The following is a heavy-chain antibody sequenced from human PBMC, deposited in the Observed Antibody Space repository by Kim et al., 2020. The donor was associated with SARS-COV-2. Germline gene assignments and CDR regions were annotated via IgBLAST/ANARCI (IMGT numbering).Heavy chain of an antibody. CDR2: ISGSGGST. Sequence: GGSLRLSCAASGFTFSSYAMSWVRQAPGKGLEWVSAISGSGGSTYYADSVKGRFTISSDNSKNTLYLQMNSLRAEDTAVYYCAKGVSITIFGVVIIPVLPEYYVYYWGQGTLVTGSA. D-gene: IGHD3-3*01. CDR3: AKGVSITIFGVVIIPVLPEYYVYY. J-gene: IGHJ4*02. V-gene: IGHV3-23*01. CDR1: GFTFSSYA.